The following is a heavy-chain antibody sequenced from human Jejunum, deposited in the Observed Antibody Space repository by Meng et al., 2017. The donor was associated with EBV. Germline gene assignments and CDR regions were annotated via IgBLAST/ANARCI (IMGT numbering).Heavy chain of an antibody. D-gene: IGHD1-26*01. Sequence: HRKLQASAPVLVTPSETRSLTCTVSGASISSSSCYWGWIRQPPGKGLEWIGTYYNSGSTYYNPSLKSRVTISVDTSKNQFSLKLISVTAADTAAYYCARQGPSGRTFDYWGQGTLVTVSS. CDR2: YYNSGST. V-gene: IGHV4-39*01. CDR3: ARQGPSGRTFDY. J-gene: IGHJ4*02. CDR1: GASISSSSCY.